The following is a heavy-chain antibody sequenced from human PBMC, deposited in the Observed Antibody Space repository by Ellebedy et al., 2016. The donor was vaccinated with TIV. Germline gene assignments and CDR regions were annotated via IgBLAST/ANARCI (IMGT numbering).Heavy chain of an antibody. CDR1: GFSFSSYA. V-gene: IGHV3-30-3*01. D-gene: IGHD2-15*01. Sequence: PGGSLRLSCSASGFSFSSYAMHWVRQAPGKGLEWVAIISYDGSHRYYADSVKGRFTISRDNAKNSIYLQMNNLRPEDTAVYYCARFSRGAPFVDYLYYMDVWGKGTAVTVSS. J-gene: IGHJ6*03. CDR3: ARFSRGAPFVDYLYYMDV. CDR2: ISYDGSHR.